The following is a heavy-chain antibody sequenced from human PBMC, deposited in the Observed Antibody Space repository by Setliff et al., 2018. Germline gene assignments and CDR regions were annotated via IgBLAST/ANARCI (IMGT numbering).Heavy chain of an antibody. Sequence: PGGSLRLSCVASGFTFSRYWMSWVRQAPGKGLEWVANIKEDGSEKYYVDSVKGRFTISRDSAKNSLYLQLNSLRAEDTAMYYCARDLDWAFDYWGQGTLVTVSS. CDR2: IKEDGSEK. D-gene: IGHD3-9*01. J-gene: IGHJ4*02. CDR3: ARDLDWAFDY. V-gene: IGHV3-7*01. CDR1: GFTFSRYW.